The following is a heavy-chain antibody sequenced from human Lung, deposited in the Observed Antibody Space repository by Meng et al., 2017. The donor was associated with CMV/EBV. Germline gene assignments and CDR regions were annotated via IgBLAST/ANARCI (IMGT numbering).Heavy chain of an antibody. CDR1: GFIFSSAW. Sequence: GFIFSSAWMSWVREAPGKGLEWVGRIRSKTNGGTTYYAAPVKGRLTISRDDSRSTLYLQMNSLKTEDTAVYYCTTDAYGVVVPFDYWGQGTLVTVSS. V-gene: IGHV3-15*01. CDR2: IRSKTNGGTT. D-gene: IGHD3-3*01. CDR3: TTDAYGVVVPFDY. J-gene: IGHJ4*02.